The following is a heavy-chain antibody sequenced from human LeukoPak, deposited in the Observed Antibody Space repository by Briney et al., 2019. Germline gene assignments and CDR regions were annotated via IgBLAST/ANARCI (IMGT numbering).Heavy chain of an antibody. D-gene: IGHD3-22*01. CDR3: AGGPITTRSHFDY. CDR2: ITPIFATA. CDR1: GGTFSSYA. J-gene: IGHJ4*02. V-gene: IGHV1-69*13. Sequence: ASVKVSCKASGGTFSSYAISWVRQAPGQGLEWMGGITPIFATANYAQKFQGRVTITADESTSTAYMELSSLRSEDTAVYYCAGGPITTRSHFDYWGQGTLVTVSS.